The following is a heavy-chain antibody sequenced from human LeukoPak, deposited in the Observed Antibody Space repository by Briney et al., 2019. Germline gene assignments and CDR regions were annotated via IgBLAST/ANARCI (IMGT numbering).Heavy chain of an antibody. Sequence: GRSLRLSCAASGFTFPTNPMHWVRQAPGKGLEWVAVVSHVGSIRNYADSVRGRFTISRDNSKNTVYLQMNSLRTEDTAVYFCARGGGGVVVKYNWFDPWGQGTLVTVSS. CDR2: VSHVGSIR. D-gene: IGHD2-21*01. CDR3: ARGGGGVVVKYNWFDP. CDR1: GFTFPTNP. J-gene: IGHJ5*02. V-gene: IGHV3-30-3*01.